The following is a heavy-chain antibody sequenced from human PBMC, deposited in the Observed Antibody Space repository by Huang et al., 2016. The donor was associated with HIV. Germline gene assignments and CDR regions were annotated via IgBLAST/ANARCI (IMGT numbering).Heavy chain of an antibody. CDR1: GFTFSSYG. V-gene: IGHV3-30*18. J-gene: IGHJ4*02. Sequence: QVQLVESGGGVVQPGRSLRISCAASGFTFSSYGMHWVRQAPGKGLGWVAVISYDGKTKYYADSVKGRFSISRDNSKTTVYLQLNSLRVEDTAVHYCAKGGSAAAVLDFWGQGTLVTVSS. CDR2: ISYDGKTK. D-gene: IGHD6-13*01. CDR3: AKGGSAAAVLDF.